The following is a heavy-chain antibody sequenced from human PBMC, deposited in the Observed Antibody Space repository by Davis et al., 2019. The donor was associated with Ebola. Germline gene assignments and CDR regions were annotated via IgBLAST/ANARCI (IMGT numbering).Heavy chain of an antibody. Sequence: GESLKISCAASGFSFSSYAMSWVRQAPGKGLEWVSAISGSGGSTYYADSVKGRFTISRDNSKNTLYLQMNSLRAEDTAVYYCAKAIYDFWSGLDYWGQGTLVTVSS. CDR3: AKAIYDFWSGLDY. CDR1: GFSFSSYA. J-gene: IGHJ4*02. V-gene: IGHV3-23*01. D-gene: IGHD3-3*01. CDR2: ISGSGGST.